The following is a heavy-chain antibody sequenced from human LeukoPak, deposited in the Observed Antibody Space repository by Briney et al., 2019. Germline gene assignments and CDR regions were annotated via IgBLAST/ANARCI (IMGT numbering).Heavy chain of an antibody. CDR2: ISWNSGSI. CDR1: GFTFDDYA. J-gene: IGHJ6*02. D-gene: IGHD6-13*01. CDR3: AKDSGAAGRYYYHYHGMDV. V-gene: IGHV3-9*01. Sequence: GRSLRLSCAASGFTFDDYAMHWVRQAPGKGLEWVSGISWNSGSIGYADSVKGRFTISRDNAKNSLYLQMNSLRAEDTALYYCAKDSGAAGRYYYHYHGMDVWGQGTTVTVSS.